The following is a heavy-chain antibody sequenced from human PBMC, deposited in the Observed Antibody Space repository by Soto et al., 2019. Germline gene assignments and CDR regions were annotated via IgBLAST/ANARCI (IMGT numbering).Heavy chain of an antibody. V-gene: IGHV4-31*03. D-gene: IGHD6-6*01. CDR2: MSYSGST. Sequence: QVQLQESGPGLVEPSQTLSLTCTISNGSINRGGYYWSWIRQHPGKGLEWVGYMSYSGSTYYSPSLQSRVTISVDTSKTQLSLKLSSVTAADTAIYFCARARVISSRNWFDPWGQGTLVTVSS. CDR3: ARARVISSRNWFDP. CDR1: NGSINRGGYY. J-gene: IGHJ5*02.